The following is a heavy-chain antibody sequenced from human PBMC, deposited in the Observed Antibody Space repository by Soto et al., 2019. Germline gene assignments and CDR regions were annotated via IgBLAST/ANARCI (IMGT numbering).Heavy chain of an antibody. J-gene: IGHJ4*02. V-gene: IGHV1-18*04. Sequence: ASVKVSCKASGYTFTSYGISWVRQAPGQGLEWMGWVSAYNGNTNYAQKLQGRVTMTTDTSTSTAYMELRSLRSDDTAVYYCARDFHTMIVVAWGYCGQRHLVTVSS. CDR1: GYTFTSYG. CDR3: ARDFHTMIVVAWGY. CDR2: VSAYNGNT. D-gene: IGHD3-22*01.